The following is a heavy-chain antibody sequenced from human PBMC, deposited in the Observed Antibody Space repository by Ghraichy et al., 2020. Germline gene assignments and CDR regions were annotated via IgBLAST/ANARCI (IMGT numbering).Heavy chain of an antibody. CDR2: IYYSGST. CDR3: ARLRSRDDFWSGFLTPLTGNFDY. J-gene: IGHJ4*02. Sequence: SETLSLTCTVSGGSISSSSYYWGWIRQPPGKGLEWIGSIYYSGSTYYNPSLKSRVTISVDTSKNQFSLKLSSVTAADTAVYYCARLRSRDDFWSGFLTPLTGNFDYWGQGTLVTVSS. V-gene: IGHV4-39*01. D-gene: IGHD3-3*01. CDR1: GGSISSSSYY.